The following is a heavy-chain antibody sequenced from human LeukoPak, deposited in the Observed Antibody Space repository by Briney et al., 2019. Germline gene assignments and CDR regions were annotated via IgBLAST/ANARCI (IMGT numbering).Heavy chain of an antibody. J-gene: IGHJ4*02. Sequence: PGGSLRLSCAASGFTFSGYWMHWVRQAPGKGLVWVSRINTDGSTTTYADSVKGRFTVSRDNAKNTLYLQMNSLRAEDTAVYYCAKDRQYYDSSGSVDYWGQGTLVTVSS. CDR3: AKDRQYYDSSGSVDY. CDR1: GFTFSGYW. CDR2: INTDGSTT. V-gene: IGHV3-74*01. D-gene: IGHD3-22*01.